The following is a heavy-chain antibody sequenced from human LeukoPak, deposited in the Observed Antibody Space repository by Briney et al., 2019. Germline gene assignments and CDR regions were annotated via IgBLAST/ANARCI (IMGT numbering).Heavy chain of an antibody. D-gene: IGHD5-12*01. Sequence: SETLSLTCTVSGGSISSSSYYWGWIRQPPGKGLEWIGSIYYSGSTYYNPSLKSRVTISVDTSKNQFSLKLSSVTAADTAVYYCARHPSTRYGGYEIDYWGQGTLVTVSS. CDR2: IYYSGST. CDR3: ARHPSTRYGGYEIDY. V-gene: IGHV4-39*01. CDR1: GGSISSSSYY. J-gene: IGHJ4*02.